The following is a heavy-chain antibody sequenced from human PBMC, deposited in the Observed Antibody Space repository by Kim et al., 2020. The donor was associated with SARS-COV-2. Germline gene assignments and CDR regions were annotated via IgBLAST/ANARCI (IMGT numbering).Heavy chain of an antibody. J-gene: IGHJ6*02. CDR2: VNALGTLT. V-gene: IGHV3-23*01. CDR1: GFTFGTYG. Sequence: GGSLRLSCTASGFTFGTYGMTWVRQAQGKGLEWVSNVNALGTLTNYADSVKGRFTISRDNSKNTLYLQMNNLRAEDTAVYYCAKRMATPPAYYNAMDVWGQGTTVTVSS. D-gene: IGHD3-9*01. CDR3: AKRMATPPAYYNAMDV.